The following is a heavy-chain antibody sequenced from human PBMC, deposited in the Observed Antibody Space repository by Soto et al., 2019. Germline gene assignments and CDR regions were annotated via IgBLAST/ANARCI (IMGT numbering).Heavy chain of an antibody. CDR3: ASVLRLGELFWFDP. Sequence: SETLSLTCTVSGGSVSSGSYYWSWIRQPPGKGLEWIGYIYYSGSTNYNPSLKSRVTISVDTSKNQFSLKLSSVTAADTAVYYCASVLRLGELFWFDPWGQGTLVTVSS. CDR2: IYYSGST. CDR1: GGSVSSGSYY. D-gene: IGHD3-16*01. J-gene: IGHJ5*02. V-gene: IGHV4-61*01.